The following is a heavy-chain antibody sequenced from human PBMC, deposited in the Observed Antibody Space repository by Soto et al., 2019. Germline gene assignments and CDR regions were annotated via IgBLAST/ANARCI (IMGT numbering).Heavy chain of an antibody. J-gene: IGHJ5*02. D-gene: IGHD3-10*01. V-gene: IGHV1-2*02. CDR1: GYTFTGYY. CDR3: ARGLWFGENWFDP. Sequence: ASVKVSCKASGYTFTGYYMHWVRQAPRQGLEWMGWINPNSGGTNYAQKFQGRVTMTRDTSISTAYMELSRLRSDDTAVYYCARGLWFGENWFDPWGQGTLVTVS. CDR2: INPNSGGT.